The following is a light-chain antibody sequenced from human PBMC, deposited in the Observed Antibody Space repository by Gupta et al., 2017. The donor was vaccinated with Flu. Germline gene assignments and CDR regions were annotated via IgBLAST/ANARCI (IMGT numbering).Light chain of an antibody. CDR3: SSYTSNYSFVV. V-gene: IGLV2-14*01. CDR2: EVK. CDR1: SSDVGDYNY. J-gene: IGLJ2*01. Sequence: QSALTQPASVSGSPGQSLTISCTGTSSDVGDYNYVSWYQQHPGKAPKFLIYEVKNRPSGVSNRFSGSKSGNTASLTISGLQAEDEADYYCSSYTSNYSFVVFGGGTKLTVL.